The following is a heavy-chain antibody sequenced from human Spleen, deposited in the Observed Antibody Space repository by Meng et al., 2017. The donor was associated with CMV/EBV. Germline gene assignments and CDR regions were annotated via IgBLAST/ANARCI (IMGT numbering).Heavy chain of an antibody. CDR3: AKAMGFSGDD. J-gene: IGHJ4*02. CDR1: GFTFSSHA. V-gene: IGHV3-23*03. Sequence: GESLKISCAASGFTFSSHAMTWVRQAPGKGLEWVSSIHSRISDTYYAHSEKGRFTISRDNPKNTLYLQMNSLRPDDTAVYYCAKAMGFSGDDFGQGTLVTVSS. D-gene: IGHD3-10*01. CDR2: IHSRISDT.